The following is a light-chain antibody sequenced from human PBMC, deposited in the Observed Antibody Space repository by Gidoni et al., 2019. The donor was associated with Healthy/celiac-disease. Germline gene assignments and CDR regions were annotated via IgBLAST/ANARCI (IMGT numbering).Light chain of an antibody. CDR3: CSYAGSYTFV. CDR1: SSDVGGYNY. Sequence: QSALTQPRSVSGSPGQPVTISCTGTSSDVGGYNYVSWYQQHPGRAPKLMIYDVSKRPSGVPDRFSGSKSGNTASLTISELQAEDEADYYCCSYAGSYTFVFGTGTKVTVL. CDR2: DVS. J-gene: IGLJ1*01. V-gene: IGLV2-11*01.